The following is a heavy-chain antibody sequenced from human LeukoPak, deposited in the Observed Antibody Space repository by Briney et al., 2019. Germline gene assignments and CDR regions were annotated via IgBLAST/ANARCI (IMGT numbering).Heavy chain of an antibody. D-gene: IGHD6-13*01. CDR2: ISYDGSNK. V-gene: IGHV3-30*04. J-gene: IGHJ6*02. CDR3: VRDSSSWCHYYYYGMDV. Sequence: TGGSLRLSCAASGFTFSSYAMHWVRQAPGKGLEWVAVISYDGSNKYYADSVKGRFTISRDNSKNTLYLQMNSLRAEDTAVYYCVRDSSSWCHYYYYGMDVWGQGTTVTVFS. CDR1: GFTFSSYA.